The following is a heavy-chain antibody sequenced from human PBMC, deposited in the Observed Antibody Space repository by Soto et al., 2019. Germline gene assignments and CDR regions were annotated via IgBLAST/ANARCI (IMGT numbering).Heavy chain of an antibody. V-gene: IGHV3-23*01. Sequence: GGSLRLSCAASGFTFSSYAMSWVRQAPGKGLEWVSAISGSGGSTYYADSVKGRFTISRDNSKNTLYLQMNSLRAEDTAVYYCAKSGSGSYYIYYFDYWGQGTLVTVSS. D-gene: IGHD3-10*01. CDR3: AKSGSGSYYIYYFDY. J-gene: IGHJ4*02. CDR1: GFTFSSYA. CDR2: ISGSGGST.